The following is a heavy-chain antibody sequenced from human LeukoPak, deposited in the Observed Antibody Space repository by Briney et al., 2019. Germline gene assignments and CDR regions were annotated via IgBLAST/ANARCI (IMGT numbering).Heavy chain of an antibody. CDR2: ISGSGGST. CDR1: GFTFSSYA. Sequence: GGSLRLSCAASGFTFSSYAMSWVRQAPGKGLEWVSAISGSGGSTYYADSVKGRFTISRDNSKNPLYLQMNSLRAEDTAVYYCAKDGGDIVVVPAAYWGQGTLVIVSS. J-gene: IGHJ4*02. CDR3: AKDGGDIVVVPAAY. D-gene: IGHD2-2*01. V-gene: IGHV3-23*01.